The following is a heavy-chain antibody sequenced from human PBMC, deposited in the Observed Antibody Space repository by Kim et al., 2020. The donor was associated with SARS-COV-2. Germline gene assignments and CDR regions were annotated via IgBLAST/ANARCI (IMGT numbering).Heavy chain of an antibody. D-gene: IGHD2-21*01. CDR2: INAGNGNK. CDR1: GYTFTNYA. CDR3: SRGSASIERTYCGGECYADY. V-gene: IGHV1-3*01. J-gene: IGHJ4*02. Sequence: ASVKVSCKASGYTFTNYAMHWVRQAPGQRLEWMGWINAGNGNKEYSQKFQGRVTITKYTSASTAYMELSSLISEDTAVYYCSRGSASIERTYCGGECYADYWGQGTLVTVSS.